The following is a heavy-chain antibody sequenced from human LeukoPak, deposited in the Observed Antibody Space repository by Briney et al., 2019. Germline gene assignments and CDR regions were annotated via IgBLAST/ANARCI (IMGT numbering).Heavy chain of an antibody. J-gene: IGHJ6*02. Sequence: ASVKVSCTASGGTFSSYAISWVRQATGQGLEWMGWMNPNSGNTGYAQRFQGRVTMARNAFISTAYMELSSLSSEDTAVYYCARVYCASTSCHTFYYYYGMDVWGQGTTVTVSS. V-gene: IGHV1-8*02. CDR1: GGTFSSYA. D-gene: IGHD2-2*01. CDR2: MNPNSGNT. CDR3: ARVYCASTSCHTFYYYYGMDV.